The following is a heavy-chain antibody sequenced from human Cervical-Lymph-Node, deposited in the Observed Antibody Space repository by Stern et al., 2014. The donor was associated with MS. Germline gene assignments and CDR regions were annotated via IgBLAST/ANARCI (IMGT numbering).Heavy chain of an antibody. J-gene: IGHJ4*02. CDR2: IIPNNGDT. D-gene: IGHD5-24*01. Sequence: VQLVQSGAEVKKPGASVKVSCKASGYTFTGYYIHWVRPAPGQGLEWMGWIIPNNGDTNYAQNFQGRVTMTRDTSISTAYMELSRLRSDDTAVYYCAKDGYNYWGQGTLVTVSS. V-gene: IGHV1-2*02. CDR3: AKDGYNY. CDR1: GYTFTGYY.